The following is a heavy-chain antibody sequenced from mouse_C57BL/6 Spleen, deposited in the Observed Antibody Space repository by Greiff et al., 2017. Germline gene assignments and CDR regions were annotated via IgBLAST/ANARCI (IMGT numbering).Heavy chain of an antibody. D-gene: IGHD2-5*01. V-gene: IGHV1-64*01. CDR1: GYTFTSYW. Sequence: QVQLQQPGAELVKPGASVKLSCKASGYTFTSYWMHWVKQRPGQGLEWIGMIHPNSGSTNYNEKFKSKATLTVDESSSTAYMQLSSLTSEDSAVYYCARRDSNYAMDYWGQGTSVTVSS. CDR2: IHPNSGST. J-gene: IGHJ4*01. CDR3: ARRDSNYAMDY.